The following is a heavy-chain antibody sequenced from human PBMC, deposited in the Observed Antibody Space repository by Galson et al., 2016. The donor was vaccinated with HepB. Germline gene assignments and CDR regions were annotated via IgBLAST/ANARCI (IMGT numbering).Heavy chain of an antibody. V-gene: IGHV3-15*04. CDR2: IEIKNEGGRR. CDR3: TTAPDY. J-gene: IGHJ4*02. CDR1: GLTSINAW. Sequence: SLRLSCAASGLTSINAWINWVRLPPGKGLEWLGRIEIKNEGGRRDYAVPVKGRFTFSRDDSGDTVYLQMNDLKTEDTGLYYCTTAPDYWGQGTLVTVSS.